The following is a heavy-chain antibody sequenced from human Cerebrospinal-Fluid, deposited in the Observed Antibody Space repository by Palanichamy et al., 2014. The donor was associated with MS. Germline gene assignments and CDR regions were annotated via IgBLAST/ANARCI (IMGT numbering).Heavy chain of an antibody. CDR2: IRSKAYSGTV. Sequence: EVQLVESGGGLVRPGRSLRLSCTASGFTFEDYDMSWVRQAPGKGLEWVGFIRSKAYSGTVEYAASVKGRITISRDNSKSIVYLQLNSLKTEDTAVYYCTRDGYMLAVAGAFDYWGQETLVTVSS. D-gene: IGHD6-19*01. CDR1: GFTFEDYD. V-gene: IGHV3-49*04. CDR3: TRDGYMLAVAGAFDY. J-gene: IGHJ4*02.